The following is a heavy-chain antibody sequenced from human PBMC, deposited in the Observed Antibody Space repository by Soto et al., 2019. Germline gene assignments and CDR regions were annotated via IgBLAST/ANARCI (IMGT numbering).Heavy chain of an antibody. CDR1: GDSVPSNSAA. J-gene: IGHJ4*02. CDR3: AREYSVAGPWYFDY. Sequence: SQTLSLTCAISGDSVPSNSAAWNWIRQSPSRGLEWLGRTYYRSKWYNDYAVSVKSRITINPDTSKNQFSLQLNSVTPEDTDVYYCAREYSVAGPWYFDYWGQGTLVTVSS. D-gene: IGHD6-19*01. CDR2: TYYRSKWYN. V-gene: IGHV6-1*01.